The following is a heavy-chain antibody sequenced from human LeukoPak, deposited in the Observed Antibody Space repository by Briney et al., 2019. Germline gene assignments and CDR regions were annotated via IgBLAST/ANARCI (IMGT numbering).Heavy chain of an antibody. V-gene: IGHV4-59*01. CDR2: MYYSGRT. CDR1: GGSISSYY. J-gene: IGHJ6*02. Sequence: SETLSLTCTVSGGSISSYYWSWIRQPPGKGLEWIGYMYYSGRTNYNPSLKSRVTISVDTSKNQFSLKLSSVTAADTAVYYCARTFSESYYYYGLDVWGQGTTVTVSS. D-gene: IGHD1-26*01. CDR3: ARTFSESYYYYGLDV.